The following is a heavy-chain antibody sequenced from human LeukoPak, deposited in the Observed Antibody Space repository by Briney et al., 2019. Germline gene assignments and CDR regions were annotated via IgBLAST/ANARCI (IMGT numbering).Heavy chain of an antibody. J-gene: IGHJ5*02. CDR2: IYTSGST. CDR1: GNSISSGDNY. V-gene: IGHV4-61*02. CDR3: AREGLNMVRGVIPKEAWGWFDP. D-gene: IGHD3-10*01. Sequence: PSETLSLTCTVSGNSISSGDNYWSWIRQPAGKGLEWIGRIYTSGSTNYNPSLKSRVTISVDTSKNQFSLKLSSVTAADTAVYYCAREGLNMVRGVIPKEAWGWFDPWGQGTLVTVSS.